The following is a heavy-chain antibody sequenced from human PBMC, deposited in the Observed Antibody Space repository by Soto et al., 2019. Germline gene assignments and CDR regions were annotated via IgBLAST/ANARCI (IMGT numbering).Heavy chain of an antibody. CDR2: IDPTDSYT. Sequence: GESLKISCKGSGYNFTTYWITWVRRVPGKGLEWMGRIDPTDSYTDYSPSFQGHVTISTDKSISTAYLQWSSLKPSDTAIYYCARLADGRGYDLGWFDHWGQGTLVTVSS. CDR3: ARLADGRGYDLGWFDH. V-gene: IGHV5-10-1*01. CDR1: GYNFTTYW. D-gene: IGHD5-12*01. J-gene: IGHJ5*02.